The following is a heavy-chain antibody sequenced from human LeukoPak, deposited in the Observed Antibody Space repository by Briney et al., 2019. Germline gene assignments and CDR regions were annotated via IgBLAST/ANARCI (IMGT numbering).Heavy chain of an antibody. D-gene: IGHD6-6*01. CDR3: ARLKQLDIDY. Sequence: SETLSLTCTVSGGSISDYYWSWIRQPAGKGLEWIGRIYASGSTNYNPSLKSRVTISIDKSKNQFSLKLTSVTAADTAVYYCARLKQLDIDYWGQGTLVTVSS. CDR2: IYASGST. CDR1: GGSISDYY. J-gene: IGHJ4*02. V-gene: IGHV4-4*07.